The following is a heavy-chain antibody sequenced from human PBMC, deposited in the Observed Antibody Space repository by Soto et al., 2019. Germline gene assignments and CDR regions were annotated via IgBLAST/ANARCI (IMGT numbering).Heavy chain of an antibody. D-gene: IGHD1-26*01. CDR1: GGTFSSYA. Sequence: ASVKVSCKASGGTFSSYAISWVRQAPGQGLEWMGGIIPIFGTANYAQKFQGRVTITADESTSTAYMELSSLRSEDTAVHYCASDAVGHQGDAFDIWGQGKKGTVSS. V-gene: IGHV1-69*13. J-gene: IGHJ3*02. CDR3: ASDAVGHQGDAFDI. CDR2: IIPIFGTA.